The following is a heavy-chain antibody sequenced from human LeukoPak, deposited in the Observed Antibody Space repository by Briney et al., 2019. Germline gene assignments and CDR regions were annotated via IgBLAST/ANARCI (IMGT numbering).Heavy chain of an antibody. CDR3: VTYYFDSSGPKKNY. V-gene: IGHV4-39*01. CDR1: GGSISSGDYY. D-gene: IGHD3-22*01. CDR2: IYYSGST. J-gene: IGHJ4*02. Sequence: SETLSLTCTVSGGSISSGDYYWSWIRQPPGKGLRWIGSIYYSGSTYYNPSLKSRVTISVDTSKKQFSLKLSSVTAADTAVYYCVTYYFDSSGPKKNYWGQGTLVTVSS.